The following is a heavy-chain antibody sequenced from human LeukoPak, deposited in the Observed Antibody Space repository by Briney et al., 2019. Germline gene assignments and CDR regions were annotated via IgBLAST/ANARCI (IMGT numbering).Heavy chain of an antibody. V-gene: IGHV4-39*07. CDR1: GGSISSTSYY. CDR2: FYYTGDT. D-gene: IGHD6-19*01. CDR3: ARDGSSGWYPEYFQH. J-gene: IGHJ1*01. Sequence: SETLSLTCTVSGGSISSTSYYWGWIRQPPGKGLEWIGSFYYTGDTYYNPSLKSRVTISVDTSKNQFSLKLSSVTAADTAVYYCARDGSSGWYPEYFQHWGQGTLVTVSS.